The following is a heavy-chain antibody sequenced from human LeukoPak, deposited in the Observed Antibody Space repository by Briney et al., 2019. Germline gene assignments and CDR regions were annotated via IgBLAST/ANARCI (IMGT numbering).Heavy chain of an antibody. Sequence: SETLSLNCTVSDGSISSSTYYWGWIRQPPGKGLEWIGSIYYSGRTYYNPSLKSRVTISVDTSKGQFSLKLSSVTAADTAVYYCARHDSSDYYYDYWGQGTLVTVSS. CDR2: IYYSGRT. V-gene: IGHV4-39*01. D-gene: IGHD3-22*01. J-gene: IGHJ4*02. CDR3: ARHDSSDYYYDY. CDR1: DGSISSSTYY.